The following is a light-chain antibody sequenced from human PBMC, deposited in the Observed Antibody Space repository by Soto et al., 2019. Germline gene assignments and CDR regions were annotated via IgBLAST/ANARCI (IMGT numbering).Light chain of an antibody. CDR3: QRYNRWPLS. CDR1: QSIRTS. Sequence: EFVLTQSPATLSLSPGERATLSCMASQSIRTSLACYQQKPGQAPRLVIYDASTMATGVPARFSGGGSGTEFTLTINSLQSEDFAVYYCQRYNRWPLSFGGGTKVDI. J-gene: IGKJ4*01. CDR2: DAS. V-gene: IGKV3-15*01.